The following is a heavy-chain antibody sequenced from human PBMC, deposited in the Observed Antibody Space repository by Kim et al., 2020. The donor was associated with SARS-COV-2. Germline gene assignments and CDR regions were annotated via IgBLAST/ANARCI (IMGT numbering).Heavy chain of an antibody. Sequence: SVKVSCKASGGTFSSYAISWVRQAPGQGLEWMGGIIPIFGTANYAQKFQGRVTIIADESTSTAYMELSSLRSEDTAVYYCARAPHAAYYYDSSGYYSLNYWGQGTLVTVSS. CDR3: ARAPHAAYYYDSSGYYSLNY. D-gene: IGHD3-22*01. CDR2: IIPIFGTA. J-gene: IGHJ4*02. V-gene: IGHV1-69*13. CDR1: GGTFSSYA.